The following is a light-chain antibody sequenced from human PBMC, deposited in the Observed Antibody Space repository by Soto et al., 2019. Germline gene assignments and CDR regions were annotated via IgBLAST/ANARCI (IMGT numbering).Light chain of an antibody. CDR3: AAWDDSLNGPV. J-gene: IGLJ3*02. V-gene: IGLV1-44*01. CDR1: SSNIGSKT. CDR2: SNN. Sequence: HSVLTQPPSASGTPGQRVTISCSGSSSNIGSKTVNWYQQLPGTAPKLLIYSNNQRPSGVPDRFSGSKSGTSASLAISGLQSEDEADYHCAAWDDSLNGPVFGGGTKLTVL.